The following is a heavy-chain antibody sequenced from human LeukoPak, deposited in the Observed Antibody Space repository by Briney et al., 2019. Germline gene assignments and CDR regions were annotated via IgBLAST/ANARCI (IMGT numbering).Heavy chain of an antibody. CDR1: GFTFSSYS. Sequence: PGGSLRLSCAASGFTFSSYSMNWVRQAPGKGLEWVAFIRYDGSNKYYADSVKGRFTISRDNSKNTLYLQMNSLRAEDTAVYYCAKDACSSTSCYNGLPWFDPWGQGTLVTVSS. CDR2: IRYDGSNK. J-gene: IGHJ5*02. CDR3: AKDACSSTSCYNGLPWFDP. V-gene: IGHV3-30*02. D-gene: IGHD2-2*02.